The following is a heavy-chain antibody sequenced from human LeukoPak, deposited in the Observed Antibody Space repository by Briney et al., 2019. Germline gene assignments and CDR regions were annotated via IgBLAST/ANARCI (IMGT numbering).Heavy chain of an antibody. CDR1: GGSFSGYY. V-gene: IGHV4-34*01. CDR3: AGEDYFDTSGYASWRFDI. D-gene: IGHD3-22*01. CDR2: INHSGST. J-gene: IGHJ3*02. Sequence: SETLSLTCAVYGGSFSGYYWSWIRQPPGKGLEWIGEINHSGSTNYNPSLKSRVTISVDTSKNQFSLKLSSVTAADTAVYYCAGEDYFDTSGYASWRFDIWGQGTMVTVSS.